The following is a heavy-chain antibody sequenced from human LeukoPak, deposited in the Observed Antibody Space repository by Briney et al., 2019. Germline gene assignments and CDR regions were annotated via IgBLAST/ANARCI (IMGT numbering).Heavy chain of an antibody. J-gene: IGHJ3*02. CDR1: GFTFSSYG. V-gene: IGHV3-30*02. CDR2: IRYDGSNK. Sequence: PGGSLRLSCAASGFTFSSYGMHWVRQAPGKGLEWVAFIRYDGSNKYYADSVKGRFTISRDNSKKTLYLQMNSLRAEDTAVYYCARDELSTGPSDIWGQGTMVTVSS. D-gene: IGHD3-16*02. CDR3: ARDELSTGPSDI.